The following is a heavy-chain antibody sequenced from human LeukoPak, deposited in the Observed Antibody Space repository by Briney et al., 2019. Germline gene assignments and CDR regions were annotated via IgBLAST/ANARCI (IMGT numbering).Heavy chain of an antibody. CDR3: ARQGGILFAL. CDR2: IDTSESNN. CDR1: GSTFASYW. V-gene: IGHV5-10-1*01. J-gene: IGHJ5*02. Sequence: NPGGSLVISGQGSGSTFASYWISWGRQLPGKGREWMGTIDTSESNNNKSPSFQVHVTLSADKSISTAYLQWSTLKASDTAMYSCARQGGILFALWGQGTLVTVSS. D-gene: IGHD6-13*01.